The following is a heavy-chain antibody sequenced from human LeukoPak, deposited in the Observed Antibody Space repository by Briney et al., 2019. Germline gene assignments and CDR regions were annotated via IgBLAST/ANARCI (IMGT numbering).Heavy chain of an antibody. Sequence: PGGSLRLSCAASGFTFSSYWMSWVRQAPGKGLEWVSSISSSSSYIYYADSVKGRFTISRDNAKNSLYLQMSSLRAEDTAVYYCARVRTAARPGDYWGQGTLVTVSS. CDR3: ARVRTAARPGDY. CDR2: ISSSSSYI. V-gene: IGHV3-21*01. J-gene: IGHJ4*02. CDR1: GFTFSSYW. D-gene: IGHD6-6*01.